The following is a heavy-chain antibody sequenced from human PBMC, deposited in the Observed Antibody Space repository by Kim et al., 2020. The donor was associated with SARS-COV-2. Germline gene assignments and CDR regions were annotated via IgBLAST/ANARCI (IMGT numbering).Heavy chain of an antibody. V-gene: IGHV1-46*01. CDR2: IIPSDGTT. D-gene: IGHD4-4*01. CDR1: GYSFTSYY. J-gene: IGHJ4*02. CDR3: TRARPTPL. Sequence: ASVKVSCKASGYSFTSYYLHWVRQAPGQGLEWMGFIIPSDGTTSYAQGFQDRVTMTRDTSTSTVHMELSSLRSEDSAVYYCTRARPTPLWGQGTLVTVSS.